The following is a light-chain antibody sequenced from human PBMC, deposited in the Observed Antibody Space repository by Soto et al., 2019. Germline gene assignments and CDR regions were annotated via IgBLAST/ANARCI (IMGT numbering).Light chain of an antibody. V-gene: IGKV1-5*01. CDR3: QQYNSYWT. CDR1: QSIGSY. CDR2: GGS. Sequence: EIQMTQSPSSLSASVGDRVTITCRASQSIGSYLNWYQQKPGKAPNLLIHGGSILQSGAPPRFSGGGGGTDFTLTISSLQPDDFATYYCQQYNSYWTFGQGTKVDI. J-gene: IGKJ1*01.